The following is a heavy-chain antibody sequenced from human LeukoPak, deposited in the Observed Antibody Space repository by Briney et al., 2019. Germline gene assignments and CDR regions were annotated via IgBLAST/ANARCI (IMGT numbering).Heavy chain of an antibody. CDR2: ISRDGSGT. CDR1: GFTFSNYW. Sequence: GGSPRLSCAASGFTFSNYWMFWVRQAPGKGLVWVSRISRDGSGTTYADSVKGRFTISRDNAKNTLSLQMNSLRAEDTAVYYCARDTTHYYNIDYWGQGTLVTVSS. D-gene: IGHD3-22*01. CDR3: ARDTTHYYNIDY. J-gene: IGHJ4*02. V-gene: IGHV3-74*03.